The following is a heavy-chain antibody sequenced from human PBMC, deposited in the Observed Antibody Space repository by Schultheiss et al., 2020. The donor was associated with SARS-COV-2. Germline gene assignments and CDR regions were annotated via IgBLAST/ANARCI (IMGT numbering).Heavy chain of an antibody. Sequence: GSLRLSCAVYGGSFSGYYWSWIRQPPGKGLEWIGEINHSGSTNYNPSLKSRVTISVDTSKNQFSLKLSSVTAADTAVYYCARGRIAARPFVYYYYYYMDVWGKGTTVTVSS. CDR3: ARGRIAARPFVYYYYYYMDV. D-gene: IGHD6-6*01. J-gene: IGHJ6*03. CDR2: INHSGST. V-gene: IGHV4-34*01. CDR1: GGSFSGYY.